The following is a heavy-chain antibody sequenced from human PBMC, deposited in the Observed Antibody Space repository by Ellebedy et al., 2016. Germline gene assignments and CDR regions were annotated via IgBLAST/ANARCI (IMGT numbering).Heavy chain of an antibody. Sequence: GGSLRLSCVASGFIFSDYAMSWVRLAPGKGLEWVSVIRGSGASTYYTDSVKGRFTISRDNSKNTLYLQMNSLRAGDTAVYYCARGVGSGWFDPWGQGTLVTVSS. J-gene: IGHJ5*02. V-gene: IGHV3-23*01. CDR1: GFIFSDYA. D-gene: IGHD2-15*01. CDR2: IRGSGAST. CDR3: ARGVGSGWFDP.